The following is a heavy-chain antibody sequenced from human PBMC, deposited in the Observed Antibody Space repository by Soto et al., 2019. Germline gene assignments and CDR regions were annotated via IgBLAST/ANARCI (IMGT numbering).Heavy chain of an antibody. CDR1: GYTFTSYA. Sequence: QVQLVQSGAEEKKPGASVKVSCKASGYTFTSYAMHWVRQAPGQRLEWMGWINAGNGNTKYSQKFQGRVTITRDTSASTAYMELRSLRSEDTAVYYCARGTVVTHFDYWAQGPLVTASS. J-gene: IGHJ4*02. D-gene: IGHD2-15*01. CDR3: ARGTVVTHFDY. CDR2: INAGNGNT. V-gene: IGHV1-3*05.